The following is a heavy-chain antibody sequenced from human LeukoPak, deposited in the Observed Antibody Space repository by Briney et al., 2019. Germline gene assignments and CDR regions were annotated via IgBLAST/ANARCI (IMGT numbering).Heavy chain of an antibody. Sequence: SETLSLTCTVSGGSISSYYWSWIRQPPGKGLERIGYIYYSGSTNYNPSLKSRVTISVDTSKNQFSLKLSSVTAADTAVYYCARGPVHYFDYWGQGTLVTVSS. J-gene: IGHJ4*02. D-gene: IGHD2-2*01. CDR1: GGSISSYY. V-gene: IGHV4-59*01. CDR2: IYYSGST. CDR3: ARGPVHYFDY.